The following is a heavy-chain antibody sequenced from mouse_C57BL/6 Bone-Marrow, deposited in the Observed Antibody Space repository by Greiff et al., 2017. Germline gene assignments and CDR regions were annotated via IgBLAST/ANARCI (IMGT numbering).Heavy chain of an antibody. J-gene: IGHJ2*01. CDR1: GFTFSDYG. CDR3: ARRRFFDY. V-gene: IGHV5-17*01. CDR2: ISSGSSTI. Sequence: EVKLMESGGGLVKPGGSLKLSCAASGFTFSDYGMHWVRQAPENGLEWVAYISSGSSTIYYADTVKGRFTISRDNAKNTLFLQMTSLRSEDTAMYYCARRRFFDYWGQGTTLTVSS.